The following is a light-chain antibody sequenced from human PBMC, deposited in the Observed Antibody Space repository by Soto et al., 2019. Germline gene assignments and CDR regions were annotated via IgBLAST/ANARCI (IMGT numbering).Light chain of an antibody. CDR1: SSDIGGYNY. J-gene: IGLJ1*01. CDR2: EVS. CDR3: CSFGGSYTFV. V-gene: IGLV2-11*01. Sequence: QSVLPQPRSVSGSPGQSVTISCTGTSSDIGGYNYVSWYQQHPGKAPKLMIYEVSQRPSGVPDRFSGSRAANTASLTISGLEAEDEADYYCCSFGGSYTFVFGTGTKLTVL.